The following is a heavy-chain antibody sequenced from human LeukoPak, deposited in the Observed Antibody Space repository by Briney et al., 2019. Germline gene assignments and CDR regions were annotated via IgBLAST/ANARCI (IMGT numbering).Heavy chain of an antibody. V-gene: IGHV1-69*04. CDR3: ASSTGISSSGYSEN. Sequence: ASVKVSCKASGGTFSSYAISWVRQAPGQGLEWMGRIIPILGIANYAQKFQGRVTMTRNTSISTAYMELSSLRSEDTAVYYCASSTGISSSGYSENWGQGTLVTVSS. CDR2: IIPILGIA. D-gene: IGHD3-22*01. J-gene: IGHJ4*02. CDR1: GGTFSSYA.